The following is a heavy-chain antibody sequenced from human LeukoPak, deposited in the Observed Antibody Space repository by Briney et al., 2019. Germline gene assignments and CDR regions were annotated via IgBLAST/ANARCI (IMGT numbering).Heavy chain of an antibody. CDR3: ARGFRGITMVRGVNLLDY. D-gene: IGHD3-10*01. V-gene: IGHV6-1*01. Sequence: SQTLSLTCAISGDSVSSNSAAWNWIRQSPSRGLEWLGRTYYRSKWYNDYAVSVKSRITINPDTSKNQFSLQLNSVTPEDTAVYYCARGFRGITMVRGVNLLDYWGQGTLVTVSS. CDR2: TYYRSKWYN. J-gene: IGHJ4*02. CDR1: GDSVSSNSAA.